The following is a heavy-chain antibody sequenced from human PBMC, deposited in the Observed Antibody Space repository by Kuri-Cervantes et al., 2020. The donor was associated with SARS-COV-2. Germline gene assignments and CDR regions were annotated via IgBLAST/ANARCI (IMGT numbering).Heavy chain of an antibody. CDR1: GGSISTYY. CDR3: ARAPYLDFGAGSYYARGYYYYGMDV. D-gene: IGHD3-10*01. J-gene: IGHJ6*02. Sequence: SETLSLTCTVSGGSISTYYWSWIRQPPGKGLEWIGYIYNSGSTNYNPSLKSRVTISVDTSKNQFSLKLSSVTAADTAVYYCARAPYLDFGAGSYYARGYYYYGMDVWGQGTTVTVSS. V-gene: IGHV4-59*12. CDR2: IYNSGST.